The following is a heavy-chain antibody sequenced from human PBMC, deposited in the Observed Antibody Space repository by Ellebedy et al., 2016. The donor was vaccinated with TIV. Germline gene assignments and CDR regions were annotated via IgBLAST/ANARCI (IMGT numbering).Heavy chain of an antibody. Sequence: ASVKVSXXASGYTFTSYYMHWVRQAPGQGLEWMGIINPSGGSTSYAQKFQGRVTMTRDTSTSTVYMELSSLRSEDTAVYYCARGGYCSSTSCYGRMDNWFDPWGQGTLVTVSS. D-gene: IGHD2-2*01. V-gene: IGHV1-46*01. CDR1: GYTFTSYY. CDR2: INPSGGST. J-gene: IGHJ5*02. CDR3: ARGGYCSSTSCYGRMDNWFDP.